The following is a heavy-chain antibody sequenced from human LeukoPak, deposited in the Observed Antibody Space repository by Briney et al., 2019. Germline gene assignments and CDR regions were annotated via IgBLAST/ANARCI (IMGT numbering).Heavy chain of an antibody. J-gene: IGHJ4*02. CDR2: INPNTGKA. CDR3: AKHYETTFDY. CDR1: GYTFTAYY. D-gene: IGHD3-3*01. Sequence: GASVKVSCKASGYTFTAYYMHWVRQAPGQGLEWMGYINPNTGKAGYAQKFQGRVTITRDTSINTVYMELSSLRSEDTAVYYCAKHYETTFDYWGQGTLVTVSS. V-gene: IGHV1-8*03.